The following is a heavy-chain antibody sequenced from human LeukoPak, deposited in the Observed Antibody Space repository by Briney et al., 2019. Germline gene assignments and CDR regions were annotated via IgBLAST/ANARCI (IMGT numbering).Heavy chain of an antibody. Sequence: SETLSLTCTVSGGSISSYYWNWIRQPPGKGLEWIGYIYYSGSTDYNPSLKSRVTISVDTSKNQFSLKLSSVTAADTAVYYCARGRRGYSGYDLPYYFDYWGQGTLVTVSS. D-gene: IGHD5-12*01. CDR1: GGSISSYY. V-gene: IGHV4-59*01. CDR3: ARGRRGYSGYDLPYYFDY. CDR2: IYYSGST. J-gene: IGHJ4*02.